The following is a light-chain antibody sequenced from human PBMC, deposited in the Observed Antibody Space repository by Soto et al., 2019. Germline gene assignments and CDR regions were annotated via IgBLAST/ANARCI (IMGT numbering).Light chain of an antibody. Sequence: IVMTQSPATLSVSPGERATLSCRASQSVSSNLAWYQQKPGQAPRLLIYGASTRATGIPARFSGSGSGTEFTLTISSLQSEDFVVYCCQQYNNWPLTVGGGTKVDIK. CDR1: QSVSSN. CDR3: QQYNNWPLT. V-gene: IGKV3-15*01. J-gene: IGKJ4*01. CDR2: GAS.